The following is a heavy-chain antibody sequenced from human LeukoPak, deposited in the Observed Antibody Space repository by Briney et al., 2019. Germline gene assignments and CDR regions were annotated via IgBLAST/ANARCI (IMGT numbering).Heavy chain of an antibody. V-gene: IGHV4-59*01. D-gene: IGHD2/OR15-2a*01. CDR1: GDSISKYY. Sequence: PSETLSLTCTVSGDSISKYYWSWIRQPPGKGLEWIGYIYYSGSTNYNPSLKSRVTVSVDTSKNQFSLKLTSVTAADTALYYCARELKVGNTGYYLDYWGQGTLVTVSP. CDR2: IYYSGST. CDR3: ARELKVGNTGYYLDY. J-gene: IGHJ4*02.